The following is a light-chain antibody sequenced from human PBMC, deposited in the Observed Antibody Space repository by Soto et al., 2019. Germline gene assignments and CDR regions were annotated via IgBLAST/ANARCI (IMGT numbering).Light chain of an antibody. J-gene: IGKJ1*01. CDR1: QTVGSN. V-gene: IGKV3-15*01. CDR2: GAS. Sequence: EVVLTQSPATLSVSPGERATLSCMASQTVGSNLAWYQHKPGQAPRLLISGASTRATGVPARFSGSGSGTEFALTISSLQSEDVTAYFCQQYNTRPQTLGQGTKVDIK. CDR3: QQYNTRPQT.